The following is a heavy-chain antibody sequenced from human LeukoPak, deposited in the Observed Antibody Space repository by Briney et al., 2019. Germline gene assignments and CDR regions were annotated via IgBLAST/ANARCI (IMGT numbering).Heavy chain of an antibody. CDR1: GGTFSSYA. CDR3: ARSWYSSSWYDY. CDR2: IIPILGIA. D-gene: IGHD6-13*01. J-gene: IGHJ4*02. Sequence: GASVKVSCKASGGTFSSYAISWVRQAPGQGLEWMGRIIPILGIANYAQKFQGRVTITADKSTSTAYMELSSLRSEDTAVYYCARSWYSSSWYDYWGQGTLVTVSS. V-gene: IGHV1-69*04.